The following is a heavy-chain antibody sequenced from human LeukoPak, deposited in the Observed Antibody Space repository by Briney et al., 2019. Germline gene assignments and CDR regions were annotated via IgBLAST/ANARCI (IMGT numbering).Heavy chain of an antibody. CDR1: GFRFSDYA. CDR2: ISKDGYNT. D-gene: IGHD4-17*01. V-gene: IGHV3-30-3*01. CDR3: ARNDYGTYYFDY. J-gene: IGHJ4*02. Sequence: GGSLRLSCVASGFRFSDYAVHWIRQAPGKGLEWVAIISKDGYNTDYADSVKGRFTISRDNSKNTLYLQMNSLRVEDTALYYCARNDYGTYYFDYWGQGTLVTVSS.